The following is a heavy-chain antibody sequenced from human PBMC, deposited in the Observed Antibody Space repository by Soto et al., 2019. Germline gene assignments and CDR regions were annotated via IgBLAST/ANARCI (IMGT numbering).Heavy chain of an antibody. CDR2: IIPIFNTP. CDR1: GGSFSTYA. V-gene: IGHV1-69*12. CDR3: ARDGPYSGNDH. J-gene: IGHJ4*02. Sequence: QVQLVQSGAEVKKPGSSVKVSCKASGGSFSTYAISWVRQAPGQGLEWMGGIIPIFNTPSHAQKFQGRVTITADESTSTAYMELSSLKSEDTAVYYCARDGPYSGNDHWGQGTLVTVSS. D-gene: IGHD1-26*01.